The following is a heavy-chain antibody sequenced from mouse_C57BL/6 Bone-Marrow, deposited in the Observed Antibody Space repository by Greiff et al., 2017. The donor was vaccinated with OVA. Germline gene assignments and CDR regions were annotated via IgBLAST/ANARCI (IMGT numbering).Heavy chain of an antibody. V-gene: IGHV1-74*01. CDR1: GYTFTSYW. J-gene: IGHJ1*03. Sequence: VQLQQPGAELVKPGASVKLSCKASGYTFTSYWLHWVKQRPGQGLEWIGRIHPSDSDTNYNQKFKGKATLTVDNSSSTAYMQLSSLTSEDSAVYYGAIDYGSSNNWYFDFWGTGTTVTVSS. D-gene: IGHD1-1*01. CDR3: AIDYGSSNNWYFDF. CDR2: IHPSDSDT.